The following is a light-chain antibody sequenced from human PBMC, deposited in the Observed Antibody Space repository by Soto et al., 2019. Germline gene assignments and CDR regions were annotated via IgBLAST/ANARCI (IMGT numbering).Light chain of an antibody. CDR1: SSDVGSSNL. CDR3: CSYAGSTTFYV. CDR2: EGN. Sequence: SALTQPASVSGSPGQSITISCSGTSSDVGSSNLVSWYQQHPDKAPKLIIYEGNKRPSGVSNRFSGSKSGNTASLTIAGLQAEDDADYYCCSYAGSTTFYVFGTGTKVTVL. V-gene: IGLV2-23*01. J-gene: IGLJ1*01.